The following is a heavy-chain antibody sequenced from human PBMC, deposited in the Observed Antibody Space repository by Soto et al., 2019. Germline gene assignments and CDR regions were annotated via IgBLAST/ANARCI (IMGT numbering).Heavy chain of an antibody. CDR1: GYTFTSYD. CDR3: AVLCSGGSCYSLSRAVAGTSDY. V-gene: IGHV1-8*01. D-gene: IGHD2-15*01. CDR2: MNPNSGNT. J-gene: IGHJ4*02. Sequence: ASVKVSCKASGYTFTSYDINWVRQATGQGLEWMGWMNPNSGNTGYAQKFQGRVTMTRNTSISTAYMELSSLRSEDTAVYYCAVLCSGGSCYSLSRAVAGTSDYWGPGTLVTVSS.